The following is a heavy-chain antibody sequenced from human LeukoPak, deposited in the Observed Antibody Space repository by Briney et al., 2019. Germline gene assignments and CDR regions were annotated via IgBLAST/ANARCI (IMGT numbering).Heavy chain of an antibody. D-gene: IGHD7-27*01. CDR3: ARGGLKVTGEPPPYYYYYMDV. V-gene: IGHV1-2*04. Sequence: ASVKVSCKASGYTFTGYYMHWVRQAPGQGLEWMGWINPNSGGTNYAQKFQGWVTMTRDTSISTAYMELSSLRSEDTAVYYCARGGLKVTGEPPPYYYYYMDVWGKGTTVTVSS. CDR2: INPNSGGT. CDR1: GYTFTGYY. J-gene: IGHJ6*03.